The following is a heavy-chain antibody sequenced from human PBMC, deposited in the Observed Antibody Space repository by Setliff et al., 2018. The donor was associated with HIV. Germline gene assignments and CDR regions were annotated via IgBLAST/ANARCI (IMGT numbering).Heavy chain of an antibody. CDR2: PGDSDT. Sequence: PGESLTISCQGSGYSFTSYWIAWVRQMPGKGLEWMGIPGDSDTRYSPSFQGQVTSSADKSISTTYLQWRSLQASDTAVDSCARRTRRRGSSYGNIDYWGQGTLGTVSS. CDR3: ARRTRRRGSSYGNIDY. V-gene: IGHV5-51*01. J-gene: IGHJ4*02. CDR1: GYSFTSYW. D-gene: IGHD5-18*01.